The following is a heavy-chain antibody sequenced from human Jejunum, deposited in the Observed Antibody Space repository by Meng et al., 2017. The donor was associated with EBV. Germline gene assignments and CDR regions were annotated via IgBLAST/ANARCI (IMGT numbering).Heavy chain of an antibody. CDR3: AREGLVGDLRYFDL. V-gene: IGHV1-2*06. CDR2: INPNSGGA. Sequence: QVQLVASGAEVKKPGSSVKVSCKASAYTCAGYYMHWVRQAPGQGLEWMGRINPNSGGANYAQKFQGRVTVTRDTSISTAYMELSRLRSDDTAVYYCAREGLVGDLRYFDLWGRGTLVTVPS. D-gene: IGHD3-16*01. CDR1: AYTCAGYY. J-gene: IGHJ2*01.